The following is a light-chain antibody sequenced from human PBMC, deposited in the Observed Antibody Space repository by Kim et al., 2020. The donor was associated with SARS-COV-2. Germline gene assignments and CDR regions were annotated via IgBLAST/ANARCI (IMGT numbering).Light chain of an antibody. CDR2: GAS. CDR3: QQYGLSPFT. V-gene: IGKV3-20*01. J-gene: IGKJ3*01. CDR1: QTVSSNY. Sequence: DIVLTQSPGTLSLSPGERATLSCRASQTVSSNYLAWHQQKPGQAPRLLIYGASSRATGIPDRFSGSGSGTDFTLIISRLEPEDSAVYYCQQYGLSPFTFGPGTKVDIK.